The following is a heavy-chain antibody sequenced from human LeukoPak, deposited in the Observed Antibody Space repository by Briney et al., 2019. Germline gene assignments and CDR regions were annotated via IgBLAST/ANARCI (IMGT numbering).Heavy chain of an antibody. CDR3: AKDLYEYDILIGL. CDR1: GFTFSSYG. V-gene: IGHV3-30*18. CDR2: ISYDGSNK. D-gene: IGHD3-9*01. J-gene: IGHJ4*02. Sequence: GRSLRLSCAASGFTFSSYGMHWVRQAPGKGLEWVAVISYDGSNKYYADSVKGRFTISRDNSKNTLYLQMNSLRAEDTAVYYCAKDLYEYDILIGLWGQGTLVTASS.